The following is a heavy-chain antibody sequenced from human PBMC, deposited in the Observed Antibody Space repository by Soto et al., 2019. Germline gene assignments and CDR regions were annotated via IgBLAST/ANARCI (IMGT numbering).Heavy chain of an antibody. CDR3: AKAGIFGQIDY. Sequence: EVQLLESGAGLVQPGGSLRLSCAASGFTFSSYDMSWVRQAPGRGLEWVSTISGGGGRTDYADSVKGRFTISRDNSKSTLNLQMDTLRAEDTAIYYCAKAGIFGQIDYWGQGILVTVSS. D-gene: IGHD3-3*01. CDR1: GFTFSSYD. CDR2: ISGGGGRT. V-gene: IGHV3-23*01. J-gene: IGHJ4*02.